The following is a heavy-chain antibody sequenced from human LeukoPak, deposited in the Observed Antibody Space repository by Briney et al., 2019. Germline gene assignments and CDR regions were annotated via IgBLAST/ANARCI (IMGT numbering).Heavy chain of an antibody. D-gene: IGHD2-2*02. CDR2: ISSSSSYI. J-gene: IGHJ6*03. CDR1: GFTFSSYS. CDR3: ARCLVVVPADISYYYYMDV. V-gene: IGHV3-21*01. Sequence: PGGSLRLSCAASGFTFSSYSMNWVRQAPGKGLEWVSSISSSSSYIYYADSVKGRFTISRDNAKNSLYLQMNSLRAEDTAVYYCARCLVVVPADISYYYYMDVWGKGTTVTVSS.